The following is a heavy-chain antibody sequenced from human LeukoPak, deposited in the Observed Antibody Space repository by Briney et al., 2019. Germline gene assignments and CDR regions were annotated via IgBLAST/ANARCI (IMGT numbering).Heavy chain of an antibody. Sequence: PSETLSLTCAVSGYSISSGYYWGWIRQPPGKGLEWNGSVYHSGSTYYNPSLKSRVTISVDTSKNQFSLKLSSVTAADTAVYYCASRPSIAAAGPDYWGQGTLVTVSS. CDR2: VYHSGST. V-gene: IGHV4-38-2*01. D-gene: IGHD6-13*01. CDR3: ASRPSIAAAGPDY. J-gene: IGHJ4*02. CDR1: GYSISSGYY.